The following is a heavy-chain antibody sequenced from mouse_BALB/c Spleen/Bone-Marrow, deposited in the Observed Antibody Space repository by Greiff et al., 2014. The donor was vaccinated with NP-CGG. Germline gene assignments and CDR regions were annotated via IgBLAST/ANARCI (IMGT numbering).Heavy chain of an antibody. CDR2: IYPGDGDT. CDR3: ARDYYGSRYYFDY. J-gene: IGHJ2*01. CDR1: GYAFSNYW. D-gene: IGHD1-1*01. Sequence: VQLQQSGAELVRPGSSVKISCKASGYAFSNYWMNWVKQRPGQGLEWIGQIYPGDGDTNYNGKFKGKATLTADKSSSTAYMQLSSLTSEDSAVYFCARDYYGSRYYFDYWGQGTTLTVSS. V-gene: IGHV1-80*01.